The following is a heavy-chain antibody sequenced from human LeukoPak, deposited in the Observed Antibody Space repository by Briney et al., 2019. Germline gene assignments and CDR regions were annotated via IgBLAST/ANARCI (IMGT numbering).Heavy chain of an antibody. Sequence: GGSLRLSCAASGFIVSSYYISWVRQAPGKGLEWVSVIYSGTITYYADSVKGRFTISRDNSKNTLYLQMNSLRAEDTAVYYCASQMTPERSFYMDVWGKGTTVTVSS. CDR2: IYSGTIT. CDR3: ASQMTPERSFYMDV. V-gene: IGHV3-53*01. J-gene: IGHJ6*03. CDR1: GFIVSSYY. D-gene: IGHD2-15*01.